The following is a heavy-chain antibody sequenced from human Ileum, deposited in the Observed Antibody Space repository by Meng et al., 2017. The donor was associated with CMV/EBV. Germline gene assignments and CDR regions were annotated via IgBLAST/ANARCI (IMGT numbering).Heavy chain of an antibody. Sequence: GSLKISCAASGFTFSSYEMNWVRQAPGKGLEWVSYISSSGSTIYYADSVKGRFTISRDNAKNSLYLQMNSLRAEDTAVYYCARATKQWLVIRLYYYFDYWGQGTLVTVSS. J-gene: IGHJ4*02. D-gene: IGHD6-19*01. CDR1: GFTFSSYE. CDR3: ARATKQWLVIRLYYYFDY. CDR2: ISSSGSTI. V-gene: IGHV3-48*03.